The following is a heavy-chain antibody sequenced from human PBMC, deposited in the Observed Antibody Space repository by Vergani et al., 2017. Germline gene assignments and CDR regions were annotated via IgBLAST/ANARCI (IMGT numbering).Heavy chain of an antibody. D-gene: IGHD2-15*01. Sequence: QVQLVQSGGGVLQPGGSLRLSCVASGFTFNRYGMQWVRQAPGKGLEWVAYVLFDGSNEYYADSVKGRFIVSRDNSNDALYLQMNSLRTDDTAVYYCARDLAYCHEGSCALWGQGSVVTVSS. V-gene: IGHV3-30*02. CDR3: ARDLAYCHEGSCAL. CDR2: VLFDGSNE. CDR1: GFTFNRYG. J-gene: IGHJ4*02.